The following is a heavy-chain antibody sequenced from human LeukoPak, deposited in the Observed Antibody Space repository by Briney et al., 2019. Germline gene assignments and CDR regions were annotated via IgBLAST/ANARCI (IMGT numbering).Heavy chain of an antibody. V-gene: IGHV4-34*01. J-gene: IGHJ5*02. Sequence: PSETLSLTCAVYGGSFSGYYWSWIRQPPGKGLEWIGEMNHSGSTNYNPSLKSRVTISVDASKNQSSLKLSSVTAADTGVYYCARVDGDYFGWFDPWGQGTLVTVSS. D-gene: IGHD4-17*01. CDR3: ARVDGDYFGWFDP. CDR1: GGSFSGYY. CDR2: MNHSGST.